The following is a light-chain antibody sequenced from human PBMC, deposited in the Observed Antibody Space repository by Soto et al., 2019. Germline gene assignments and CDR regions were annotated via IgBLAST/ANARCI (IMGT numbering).Light chain of an antibody. Sequence: QTVVTQEPSLPGSPGGTFTRTCATSTGAVTSGYYPNWLHQKPGQAPRAMIYSTNNKYSGTIARFSGSLIGGKDALTLSGVQPDAKDDYLCLLYDGAKLGVFCGGTELTVL. CDR3: LLYDGAKLGV. J-gene: IGLJ2*01. V-gene: IGLV7-43*01. CDR2: STN. CDR1: TGAVTSGYY.